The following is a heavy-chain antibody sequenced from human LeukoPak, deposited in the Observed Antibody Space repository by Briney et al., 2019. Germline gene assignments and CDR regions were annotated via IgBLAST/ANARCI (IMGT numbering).Heavy chain of an antibody. J-gene: IGHJ4*02. D-gene: IGHD2-2*02. Sequence: PSETLSLTCAVYGGSFSGYYWSWIRQPPGKGLEWIGYIYYSGSTNYNPSLKSRVTISVDTSKNQFSLKLSSVTAADTAVYYCARHVYLVDPFDYWGQGTLVSVSS. CDR3: ARHVYLVDPFDY. CDR1: GGSFSGYY. CDR2: IYYSGST. V-gene: IGHV4-59*08.